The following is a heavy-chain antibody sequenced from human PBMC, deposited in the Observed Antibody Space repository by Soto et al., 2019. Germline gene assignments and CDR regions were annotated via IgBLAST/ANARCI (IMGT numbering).Heavy chain of an antibody. CDR3: ASSITIFGVVISDDAFDI. V-gene: IGHV1-2*02. J-gene: IGHJ3*02. CDR2: INPNSGGT. Sequence: ASVKVSCKASGYTFTGYYMHWVRQAPGQGLEWMGWINPNSGGTNYAQKFQGRVTMTRNTSISTAYMELSSLRSEDTAVYYCASSITIFGVVISDDAFDIWGQGTMVTVSS. D-gene: IGHD3-3*01. CDR1: GYTFTGYY.